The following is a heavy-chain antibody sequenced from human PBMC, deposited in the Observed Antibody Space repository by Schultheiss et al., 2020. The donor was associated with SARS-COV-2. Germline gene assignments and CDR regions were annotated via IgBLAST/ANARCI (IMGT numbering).Heavy chain of an antibody. D-gene: IGHD3-10*01. J-gene: IGHJ3*02. V-gene: IGHV4-31*03. CDR2: IYYSGST. CDR1: GGSISSGGYY. CDR3: ARGSGSTLLRGFDI. Sequence: SETLSLTCTVSGGSISSGGYYWSWIRQHPGKGLEWIGYIYYSGSTYYNPSLKSRVTISVDTSKNQFSLRVSSVTAADTAMYYCARGSGSTLLRGFDIWGQGTKVTVSS.